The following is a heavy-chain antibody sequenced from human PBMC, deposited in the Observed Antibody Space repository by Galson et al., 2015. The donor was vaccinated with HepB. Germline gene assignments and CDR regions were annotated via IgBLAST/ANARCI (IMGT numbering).Heavy chain of an antibody. V-gene: IGHV3-53*01. J-gene: IGHJ6*02. CDR3: ARDNPEAYSSDSSGYSPTHYGMDV. D-gene: IGHD3-22*01. CDR2: IYSGGST. CDR1: GFTVSSNY. Sequence: SLRLSCAASGFTVSSNYMSWVRQAPGKGLEWVSVIYSGGSTYYSDSVKGRFTISRDNSKNTLYLQMNNLIADDTAVYYCARDNPEAYSSDSSGYSPTHYGMDVWGQATTVTVSS.